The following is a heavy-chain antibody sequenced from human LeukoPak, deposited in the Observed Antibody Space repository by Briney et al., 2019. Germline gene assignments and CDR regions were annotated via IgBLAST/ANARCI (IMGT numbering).Heavy chain of an antibody. CDR2: IYHSGYT. CDR1: GGSINSSSYH. Sequence: SETLSLTCTVSGGSINSSSYHWGWIRQPPGKALEWIGSIYHSGYTYYNPSLKSRVTISVDTSKNQFSLKLSSVTAADTAVYYCARSSMFRGVTVDYWGQGTLVTVSS. J-gene: IGHJ4*02. D-gene: IGHD3-10*01. V-gene: IGHV4-39*01. CDR3: ARSSMFRGVTVDY.